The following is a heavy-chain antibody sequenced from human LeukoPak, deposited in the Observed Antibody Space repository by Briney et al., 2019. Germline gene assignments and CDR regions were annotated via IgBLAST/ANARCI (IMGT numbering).Heavy chain of an antibody. J-gene: IGHJ4*02. CDR1: GFIFSDYA. D-gene: IGHD4-17*01. CDR3: SRALRLYGPTLDS. Sequence: GGSLRLSCSASGFIFSDYAMHWVRQAPGKGLEYVSLISSDGFSPYYADSVKGRFTISRDNSKNTLYLQMGSLRTEDMAVYYCSRALRLYGPTLDSWGQGTLVTGSP. V-gene: IGHV3-64*02. CDR2: ISSDGFSP.